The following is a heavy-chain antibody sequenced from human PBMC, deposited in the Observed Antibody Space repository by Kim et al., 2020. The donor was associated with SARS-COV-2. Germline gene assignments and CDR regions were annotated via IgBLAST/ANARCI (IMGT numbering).Heavy chain of an antibody. CDR3: AGVSRIAVAGRRTSDAFDI. J-gene: IGHJ3*02. V-gene: IGHV1-58*01. D-gene: IGHD6-19*01. CDR2: IVVGSGNT. CDR1: GFTFTSSA. Sequence: SVKVSCKASGFTFTSSAVQWVRQARGQRLEWIGWIVVGSGNTNYAQKFQERVTITRDMSTSTAYMELSSLRSEDTAVYYCAGVSRIAVAGRRTSDAFDIWGQGTMVTVSS.